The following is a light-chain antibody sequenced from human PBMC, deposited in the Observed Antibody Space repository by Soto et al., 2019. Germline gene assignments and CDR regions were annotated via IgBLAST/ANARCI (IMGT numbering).Light chain of an antibody. CDR1: HSISSW. J-gene: IGKJ1*01. Sequence: DIQMTQSPSTLSASVGDRVTITCRASHSISSWLAWYQQKRGKAPKYLIYDASILESGVPSRFSDSGSGTEFAITICSMQPDDFATYYCQQYNNFSWTFGQGTKVEI. V-gene: IGKV1-5*01. CDR3: QQYNNFSWT. CDR2: DAS.